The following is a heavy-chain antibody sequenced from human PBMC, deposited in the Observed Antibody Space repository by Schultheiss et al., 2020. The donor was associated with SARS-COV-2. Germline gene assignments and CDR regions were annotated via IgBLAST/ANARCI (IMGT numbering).Heavy chain of an antibody. J-gene: IGHJ4*02. D-gene: IGHD3-22*01. CDR3: TRSMRMIVVVNYFDY. CDR2: IRSKAYGGTT. Sequence: GGSLRLSCTASGFTFGDYAMSWVRQAPGKGLEWVGFIRSKAYGGTTEYAASVKGRFTISRDDSKSIAYLQMNSLKTEDTAVYYCTRSMRMIVVVNYFDYWGQGTLVTVSS. V-gene: IGHV3-49*04. CDR1: GFTFGDYA.